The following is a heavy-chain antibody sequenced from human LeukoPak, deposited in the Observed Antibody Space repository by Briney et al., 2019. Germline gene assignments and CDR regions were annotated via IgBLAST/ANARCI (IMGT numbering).Heavy chain of an antibody. J-gene: IGHJ4*02. CDR2: ISSSSSTI. CDR1: GFTFSDYY. Sequence: GGTLRLSCAASGFTFSDYYMSWIRQAPGKELKWVSYISSSSSTIYYADSVKGRFTISRDNAKNSLYLQMNSLRAEDTAVYYCARVRGYDFWSGYFDYWGQGTLVTVSS. CDR3: ARVRGYDFWSGYFDY. D-gene: IGHD3-3*01. V-gene: IGHV3-11*01.